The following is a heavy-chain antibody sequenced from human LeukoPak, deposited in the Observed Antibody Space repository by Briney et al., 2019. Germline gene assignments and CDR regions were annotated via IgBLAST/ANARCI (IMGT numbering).Heavy chain of an antibody. CDR3: ARCLRNAPMVYDY. V-gene: IGHV3-74*01. Sequence: PGGSLRLSCAAYGFTFSSYWMHWVRQAPGKGLVWVSRINSDGSSTSYADSVKGRFTISRDNAKNTLYLQMNSLRAEDTAVYYCARCLRNAPMVYDYWGQGTLVTVSS. J-gene: IGHJ4*02. D-gene: IGHD3-10*01. CDR2: INSDGSST. CDR1: GFTFSSYW.